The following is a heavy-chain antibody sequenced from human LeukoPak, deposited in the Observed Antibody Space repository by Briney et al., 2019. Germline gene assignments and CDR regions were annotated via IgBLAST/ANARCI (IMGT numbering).Heavy chain of an antibody. D-gene: IGHD6-13*01. V-gene: IGHV3-49*03. CDR3: TRGGYSSSWLIDY. CDR2: IRSKAYGGTT. Sequence: GRSLRLSCTASGFTFGDYAMSWFRQAPGKGLEWVGFIRSKAYGGTTEYAASVKGRFTISRDDSKSIAYLQMNSLKTEDTAVYYCTRGGYSSSWLIDYWGQGTLVTVSS. CDR1: GFTFGDYA. J-gene: IGHJ4*02.